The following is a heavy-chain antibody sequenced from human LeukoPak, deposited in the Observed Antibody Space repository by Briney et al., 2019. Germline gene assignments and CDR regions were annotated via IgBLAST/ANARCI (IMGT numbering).Heavy chain of an antibody. J-gene: IGHJ6*03. Sequence: GGSLRLSCAASGFTFSDYYMSWIRQAPGKGLEWVSYISSSGSTIYYAHSIKGRFTISRDNAKNSLYLQMNSLRAEDTAVYYCARDPRTVTNDYYYYYMDVWGKGTTVTVSS. CDR3: ARDPRTVTNDYYYYYMDV. D-gene: IGHD1-7*01. V-gene: IGHV3-11*04. CDR1: GFTFSDYY. CDR2: ISSSGSTI.